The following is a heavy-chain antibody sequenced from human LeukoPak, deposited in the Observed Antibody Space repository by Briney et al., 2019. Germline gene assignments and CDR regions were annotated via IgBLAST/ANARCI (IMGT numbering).Heavy chain of an antibody. Sequence: GGSLTLSCAASGFTFSSYGMHWVRQAPGKGLEWVAVSCYDGSNKYYADSVKGRFTISRDNSKNMLYLQMNSLRAEDTAVYYCARDRGGIGDDYGDYDYYYYGMDVWGQGTTVTVSS. D-gene: IGHD4-17*01. J-gene: IGHJ6*02. CDR3: ARDRGGIGDDYGDYDYYYYGMDV. CDR1: GFTFSSYG. V-gene: IGHV3-33*08. CDR2: SCYDGSNK.